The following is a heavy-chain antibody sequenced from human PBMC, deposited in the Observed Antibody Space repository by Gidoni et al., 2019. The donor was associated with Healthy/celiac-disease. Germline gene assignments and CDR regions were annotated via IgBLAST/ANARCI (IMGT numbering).Heavy chain of an antibody. J-gene: IGHJ6*02. CDR1: GFTFSSYW. D-gene: IGHD2-21*02. CDR3: ARDGAVVVTAINDYYGMDV. CDR2: IKQEGSEK. Sequence: EVQLVESGGGLVQPGGSLRLSCAASGFTFSSYWMGWVRQAPGKGLEWVANIKQEGSEKYYVDSVKGRFTISRDNAKNSLYLQMNSLRAEDTAVYYCARDGAVVVTAINDYYGMDVWGQGTTVTVSS. V-gene: IGHV3-7*01.